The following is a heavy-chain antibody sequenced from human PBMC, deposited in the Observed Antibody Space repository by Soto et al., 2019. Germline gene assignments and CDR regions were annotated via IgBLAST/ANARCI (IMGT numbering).Heavy chain of an antibody. J-gene: IGHJ4*02. D-gene: IGHD2-8*01. V-gene: IGHV3-30-3*01. CDR2: ISYDGSHK. CDR3: SRTMVYAMWGY. CDR1: GFTFSSYA. Sequence: QVQLVESGGGVVQPGRSLRLSCAASGFTFSSYAMHWVRQAPGKGLEWVAVISYDGSHKYYADSVKGRFTISRDNAKNTLYLQMISLRAEDTAVYYCSRTMVYAMWGYWGQGTLVTVSS.